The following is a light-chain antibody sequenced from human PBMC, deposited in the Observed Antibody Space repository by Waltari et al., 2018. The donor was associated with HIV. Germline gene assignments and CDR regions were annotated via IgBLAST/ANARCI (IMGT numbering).Light chain of an antibody. CDR3: SAWDISLSAWV. CDR2: RNN. J-gene: IGLJ3*02. V-gene: IGLV10-54*01. Sequence: QAGLTQPPSVYKGLGQTATLTCTGNSNNVGKQGAPWLQHHQGRPPKPIAPRNNNRPSGISDRLSTSRSGNTASLTFTGLQPEDEADYYCSAWDISLSAWVFGGGTKLTGL. CDR1: SNNVGKQG.